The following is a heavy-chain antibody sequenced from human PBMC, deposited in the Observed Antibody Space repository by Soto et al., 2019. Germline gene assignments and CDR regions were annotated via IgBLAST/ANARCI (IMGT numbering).Heavy chain of an antibody. CDR2: ITGWDAGT. D-gene: IGHD3-22*01. Sequence: LRLSCAASGFIVSNYAMSWVRQAPGKGLEWVSTITGWDAGTSYADSVKRRFTISRDNSRNTLHLQMNSLRVEDTAVYYCAKDAPGSGWLSDYWGQGTRVTVS. V-gene: IGHV3-23*01. CDR1: GFIVSNYA. J-gene: IGHJ4*02. CDR3: AKDAPGSGWLSDY.